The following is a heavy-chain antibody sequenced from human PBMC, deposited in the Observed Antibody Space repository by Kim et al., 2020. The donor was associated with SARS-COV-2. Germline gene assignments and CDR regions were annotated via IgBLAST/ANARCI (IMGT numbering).Heavy chain of an antibody. CDR3: ARGPPLYSSSWSENWFDP. V-gene: IGHV1-69*13. D-gene: IGHD6-6*01. Sequence: SVKVSCKASGGTFSSYAISWVRQAPGQGLEWMGGIIPIFGTANYAQKFQGRVTITADESTSTAYMELSSLRSEDTAVCYCARGPPLYSSSWSENWFDPWGQGTLVTVSS. CDR1: GGTFSSYA. J-gene: IGHJ5*02. CDR2: IIPIFGTA.